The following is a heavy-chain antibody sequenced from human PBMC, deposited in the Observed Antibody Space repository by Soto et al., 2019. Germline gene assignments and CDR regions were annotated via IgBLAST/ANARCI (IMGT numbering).Heavy chain of an antibody. D-gene: IGHD6-19*01. Sequence: GGSLRLSCTASGFTFGDYAMTWFRQAPGKGLEWVGFIRSKAYGGTTEYAASVKGRFTISRDDSKNFAYLQMSSLKTEDTAVYYCTREGAPGYSSGWVPVGMDVWGQGTTVTVSS. CDR3: TREGAPGYSSGWVPVGMDV. V-gene: IGHV3-49*03. CDR2: IRSKAYGGTT. J-gene: IGHJ6*01. CDR1: GFTFGDYA.